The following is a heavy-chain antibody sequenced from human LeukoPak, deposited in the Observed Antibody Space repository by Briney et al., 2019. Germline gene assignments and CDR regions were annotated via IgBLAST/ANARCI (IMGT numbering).Heavy chain of an antibody. CDR3: ARDYGYISLFDY. CDR2: ISSSGSTI. D-gene: IGHD3-16*01. Sequence: PGGSLRLSCAASGFTFSSYSMNWVRQAPGKGLEWVSYISSSGSTIYYADSVKGRFTISRDNAKNTLYLQMNSLRAEDTAVYYCARDYGYISLFDYWGQGTLVTVSS. J-gene: IGHJ4*02. CDR1: GFTFSSYS. V-gene: IGHV3-48*04.